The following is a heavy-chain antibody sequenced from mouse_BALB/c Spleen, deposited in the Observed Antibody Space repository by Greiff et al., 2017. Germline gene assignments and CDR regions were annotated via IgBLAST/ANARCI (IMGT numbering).Heavy chain of an antibody. CDR1: GFSLTSYG. Sequence: VKLVESGPGLVQPSQSLSITCTVSGFSLTSYGVHWVRQSPGKGLEWLGVIWSGGSTDYNAAFISRLSISKDNSKSQVFFKMNSLQANDTAIYYCASYDYEDYAMDYWGQGTSVTVSS. V-gene: IGHV2-2*02. CDR3: ASYDYEDYAMDY. CDR2: IWSGGST. D-gene: IGHD2-4*01. J-gene: IGHJ4*01.